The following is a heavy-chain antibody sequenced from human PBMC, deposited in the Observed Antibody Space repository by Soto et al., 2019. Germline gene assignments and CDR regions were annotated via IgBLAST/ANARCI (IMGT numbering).Heavy chain of an antibody. CDR2: IYPGDSDT. CDR3: AGGGVRGVITRTRDYYGMDA. D-gene: IGHD3-10*01. Sequence: GESLKISCKGSGYSFTSYWIGWVRQMPGKGLERMGIIYPGDSDTRYSPSFQGQVTISADKSISTAYLQWSSLKASDTAMYYCAGGGVRGVITRTRDYYGMDAWGQGTTVTVS. J-gene: IGHJ6*02. V-gene: IGHV5-51*01. CDR1: GYSFTSYW.